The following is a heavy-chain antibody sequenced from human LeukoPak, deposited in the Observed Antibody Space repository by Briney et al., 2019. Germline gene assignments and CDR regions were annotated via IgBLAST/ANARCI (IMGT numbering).Heavy chain of an antibody. CDR3: AKDRNYYGLGSYYTSFDY. Sequence: GGSLRLSCAASGFTFSSYAMSWVRQAPGKGLEWVSAISGSGGSTYYADSVKGRFTISRDNSKNTLYLQMNSLRAEDTAVYYCAKDRNYYGLGSYYTSFDYWGQGTLVTVSS. J-gene: IGHJ4*02. D-gene: IGHD3-10*01. V-gene: IGHV3-23*01. CDR2: ISGSGGST. CDR1: GFTFSSYA.